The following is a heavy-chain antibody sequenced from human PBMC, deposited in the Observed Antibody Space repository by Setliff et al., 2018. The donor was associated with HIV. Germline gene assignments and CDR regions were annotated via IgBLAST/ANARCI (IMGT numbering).Heavy chain of an antibody. CDR3: ARSSHSSGWFDY. J-gene: IGHJ4*02. CDR1: GGGFSNHA. Sequence: SVKVSCKASGGGFSNHAITWVRQAPGQGLEWMGVIIPIFTTTDYAQKFQGRVAITTDESTSTAYMELSSLRSEDTAVYYCARSSHSSGWFDYWGQGTLVTVSS. D-gene: IGHD6-19*01. CDR2: IIPIFTTT. V-gene: IGHV1-69*05.